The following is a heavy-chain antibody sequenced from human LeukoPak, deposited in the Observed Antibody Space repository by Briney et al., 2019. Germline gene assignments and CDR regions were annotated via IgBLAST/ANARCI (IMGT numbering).Heavy chain of an antibody. D-gene: IGHD6-19*01. V-gene: IGHV3-23*01. CDR1: GFAFSSQA. CDR2: ISDSGSLT. CDR3: AKDARRTNGWYYFDY. J-gene: IGHJ4*02. Sequence: QPGGSLRLSCAASGFAFSSQAMGGVRQAPGKGLEWVSVISDSGSLTYYADSVKGRFTISRDNSKKTLFLQLNSLRAEDTAVYYCAKDARRTNGWYYFDYWGQGALVTVSS.